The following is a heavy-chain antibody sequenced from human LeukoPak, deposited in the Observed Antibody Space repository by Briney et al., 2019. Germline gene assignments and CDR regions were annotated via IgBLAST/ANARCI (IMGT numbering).Heavy chain of an antibody. CDR3: VKVAKYYYGSETYYFFEH. D-gene: IGHD3-10*01. CDR2: IKQDGSEK. Sequence: GGSLRLSCAASGFAFSSYWMSWVRQAPGKGLEWVANIKQDGSEKYYVDSVKGRFTISRDNAKNSLCLQMNSLRVEDTGIYYCVKVAKYYYGSETYYFFEHWGQGTPVTASS. V-gene: IGHV3-7*01. CDR1: GFAFSSYW. J-gene: IGHJ4*02.